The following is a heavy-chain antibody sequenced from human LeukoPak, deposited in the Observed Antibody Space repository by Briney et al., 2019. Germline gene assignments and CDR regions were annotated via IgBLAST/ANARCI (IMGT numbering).Heavy chain of an antibody. CDR2: IYYSGST. D-gene: IGHD3-10*01. V-gene: IGHV4-31*03. Sequence: PSETLSLTCTVSGGSISSGGYYWSWIRQHPGTGLEWLGYIYYSGSTYYNPSLKSRVTISVDTSKNQFSLKLSSVTAADTAVYYCARWVNMVRGVIITDPLFDYWGQGTLVTVSS. J-gene: IGHJ4*02. CDR1: GGSISSGGYY. CDR3: ARWVNMVRGVIITDPLFDY.